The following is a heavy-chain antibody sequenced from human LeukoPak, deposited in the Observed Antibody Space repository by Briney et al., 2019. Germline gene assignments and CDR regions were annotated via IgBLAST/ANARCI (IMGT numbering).Heavy chain of an antibody. Sequence: GASVKVSCKTSGYSFINYYMHWVRQAPGQGPEWMGRINPRSGDTNYAQKFQGRVTMTRDTSISTAYMELNRLRSDDTAVYSCVPSASASHFDYWGQGTLVTVSS. J-gene: IGHJ4*02. CDR1: GYSFINYY. CDR3: VPSASASHFDY. V-gene: IGHV1-2*02. CDR2: INPRSGDT.